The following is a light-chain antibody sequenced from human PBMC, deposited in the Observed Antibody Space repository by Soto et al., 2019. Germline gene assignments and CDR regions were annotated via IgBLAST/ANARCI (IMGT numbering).Light chain of an antibody. CDR3: KQSFGSPPIT. Sequence: DIQMTQSPSSLSASLGDTVTISCRASQNIENYLHWYQQKAGKAPEVLLYVASVLKDGVSSRFRGSGYGTDFTLTTPNLQPEDFSMYYSKQSFGSPPITFGQGTRLDIK. J-gene: IGKJ5*01. CDR2: VAS. V-gene: IGKV1-39*01. CDR1: QNIENY.